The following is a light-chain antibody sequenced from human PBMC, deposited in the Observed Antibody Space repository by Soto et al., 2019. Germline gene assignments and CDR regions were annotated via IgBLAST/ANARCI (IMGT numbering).Light chain of an antibody. CDR3: QQYGSSLTWT. CDR2: GAS. CDR1: QSVSSSS. Sequence: EIVLTQSPGTLSLSPGERATLSCRAIQSVSSSSLAWYQKKPGQAPRLLIYGASSRAAGIPDRFSGSGSGTDFTPTISRLEPEDFAVYYCQQYGSSLTWTFGQGTKVDIK. V-gene: IGKV3-20*01. J-gene: IGKJ1*01.